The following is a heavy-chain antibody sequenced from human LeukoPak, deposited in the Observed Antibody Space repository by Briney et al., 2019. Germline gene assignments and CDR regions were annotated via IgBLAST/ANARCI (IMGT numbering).Heavy chain of an antibody. Sequence: GGSLRLSCAASGFTFTTYTINWVRQAPGKGLEWVSSISSGGSYQYYADSVKGRFTISRDNAKNSLYLQMNSLRAEDTAAYYCAKLVFGDSSGFVGYWGQGTLVTVSS. J-gene: IGHJ4*02. CDR1: GFTFTTYT. CDR2: ISSGGSYQ. CDR3: AKLVFGDSSGFVGY. D-gene: IGHD3-22*01. V-gene: IGHV3-21*04.